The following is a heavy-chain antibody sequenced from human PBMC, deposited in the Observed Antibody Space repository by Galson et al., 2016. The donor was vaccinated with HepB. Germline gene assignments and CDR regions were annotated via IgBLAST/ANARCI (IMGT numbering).Heavy chain of an antibody. V-gene: IGHV1-24*01. CDR3: ASGPIGVVVDDAFEI. J-gene: IGHJ3*02. CDR1: GYSLTELS. Sequence: SVKVSCKVSGYSLTELSIHWVRQAPGKGPEWMGGFDPEDVQISYAQKFQGRVIMTEDTSTDTAYMELSSLRPEDTAVYYCASGPIGVVVDDAFEIWGQGTMVTVSS. D-gene: IGHD2-15*01. CDR2: FDPEDVQI.